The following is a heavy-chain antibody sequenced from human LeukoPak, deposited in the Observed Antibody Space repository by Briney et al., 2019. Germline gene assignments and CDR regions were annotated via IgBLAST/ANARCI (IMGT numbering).Heavy chain of an antibody. J-gene: IGHJ6*02. CDR3: ATDSGYYYGMDV. Sequence: LSETLSLTCTVSGGSISSYYWSWIRQPPGKGLEWIGYIYYSGSTNYNPSLKSRVTISVDTSKNQFSLKLSSVTAADTAVYYCATDSGYYYGMDVWGQGTTVTVSS. CDR1: GGSISSYY. CDR2: IYYSGST. V-gene: IGHV4-59*08. D-gene: IGHD1-26*01.